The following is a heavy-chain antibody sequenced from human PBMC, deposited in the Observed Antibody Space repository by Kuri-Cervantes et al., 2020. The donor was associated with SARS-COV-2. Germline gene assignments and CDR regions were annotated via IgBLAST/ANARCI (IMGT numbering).Heavy chain of an antibody. CDR3: ARDLGYCTNTNCYTRLDS. J-gene: IGHJ4*02. CDR2: ISGSGGST. D-gene: IGHD2-2*02. Sequence: GGSLRLTCAASGFTFSSYAMSWVRQAPGKGLEWVSAISGSGGSTYHADSVKGRFTISRDNSKNTLYLQMNSLRAEDTAVYFCARDLGYCTNTNCYTRLDSWGQGTLVTVSS. CDR1: GFTFSSYA. V-gene: IGHV3-23*01.